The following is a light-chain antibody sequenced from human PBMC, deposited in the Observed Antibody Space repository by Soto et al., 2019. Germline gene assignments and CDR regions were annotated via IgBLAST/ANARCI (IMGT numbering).Light chain of an antibody. Sequence: DIQMTQAPSTLSASVGDRVTITCRASQSISSWLAWYQQKPGQAPKLLIYDASSLESGVPSRFSGSGSGTEFTLTISSLQPEDFATYYCQQLHGYPITFGQGTRLEI. CDR2: DAS. CDR1: QSISSW. J-gene: IGKJ5*01. CDR3: QQLHGYPIT. V-gene: IGKV1-5*01.